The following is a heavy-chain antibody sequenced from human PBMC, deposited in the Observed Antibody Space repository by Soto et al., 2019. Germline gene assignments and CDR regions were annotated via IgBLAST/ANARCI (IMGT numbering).Heavy chain of an antibody. Sequence: QVQLQQWGAGLLKPSETLSLTCAVYGGSFSGYYWSWIRQPPGKGLEWIGEINHSGSTNYNPSLKSRVTISVDTSKNQFSLKLSSVTAADTAVYYCAKQEIYDYWGQGTLVTVSS. V-gene: IGHV4-34*01. J-gene: IGHJ4*02. CDR2: INHSGST. D-gene: IGHD3-3*01. CDR3: AKQEIYDY. CDR1: GGSFSGYY.